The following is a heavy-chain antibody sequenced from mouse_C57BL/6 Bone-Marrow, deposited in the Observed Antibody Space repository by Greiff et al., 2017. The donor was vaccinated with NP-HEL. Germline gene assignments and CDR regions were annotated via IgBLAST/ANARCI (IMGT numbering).Heavy chain of an antibody. CDR3: ARHGNYVPFDY. CDR1: GFTFSDYY. V-gene: IGHV5-12*01. Sequence: EVKLVESGGGLVQPGGSLKLSCAASGFTFSDYYMYWVRQTPEKRLEWVAYISNGGGSTYYPDTVKGRFTISRDNAKNTLYLQMNRLKSEDTAMYYCARHGNYVPFDYWGQGTTLTVSS. CDR2: ISNGGGST. D-gene: IGHD2-1*01. J-gene: IGHJ2*01.